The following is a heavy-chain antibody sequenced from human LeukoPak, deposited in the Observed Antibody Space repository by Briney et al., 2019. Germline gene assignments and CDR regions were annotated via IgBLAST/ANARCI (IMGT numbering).Heavy chain of an antibody. D-gene: IGHD6-13*01. V-gene: IGHV1-8*01. CDR3: ARMSNPAAGYRY. J-gene: IGHJ4*02. CDR2: MNPNSGNT. Sequence: ASVKVSCKASGYTFTSYDINWVRQATGQGLEWMGWMNPNSGNTGYAQKFQGRVTMTRNTSISTAYMELSSLRSEDTAVYYCARMSNPAAGYRYWGQGTLVTVSS. CDR1: GYTFTSYD.